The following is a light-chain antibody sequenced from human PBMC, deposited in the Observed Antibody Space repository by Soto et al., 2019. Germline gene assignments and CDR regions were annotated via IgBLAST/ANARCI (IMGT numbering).Light chain of an antibody. J-gene: IGKJ1*01. Sequence: IQLTQSPSSLSASVGDRVTITCRASQGIRSYLAWYQQKPRKAPTLLIYAASTLQSGVPSSFSGSRSSTDFALSISSLQPEDFATYYCQQLNSYTPTFGQGTQLEI. CDR1: QGIRSY. V-gene: IGKV1-9*01. CDR2: AAS. CDR3: QQLNSYTPT.